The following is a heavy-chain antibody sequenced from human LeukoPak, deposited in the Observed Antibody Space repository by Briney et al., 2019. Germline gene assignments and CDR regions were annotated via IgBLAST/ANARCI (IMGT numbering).Heavy chain of an antibody. CDR2: TKEDGSEK. CDR3: ARDKGVVGQFDP. V-gene: IGHV3-7*01. D-gene: IGHD3-3*01. J-gene: IGHJ5*02. CDR1: GFTFSSYW. Sequence: GGSLRLSCAASGFTFSSYWMSWVRQAPGQGLEWVANTKEDGSEKYYVDSVKGRFTISRDNAKKSLYLQMNSLRAEDTAVYYSARDKGVVGQFDPWGQGTLVTVSS.